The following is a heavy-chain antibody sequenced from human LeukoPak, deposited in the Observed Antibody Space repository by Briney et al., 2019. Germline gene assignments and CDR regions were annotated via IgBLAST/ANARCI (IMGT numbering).Heavy chain of an antibody. V-gene: IGHV1-24*01. J-gene: IGHJ4*02. D-gene: IGHD3-3*01. CDR2: FDPEDGET. Sequence: GASVKVSCKVSGYTLTELSMHWVRQAPGKGLEWMGGFDPEDGETIYAQKFQGRVTMTEDTSTDTAYMELSSLRSEDTAVYYCAARARGEWLLSLFDYWGQGTLVTVSS. CDR3: AARARGEWLLSLFDY. CDR1: GYTLTELS.